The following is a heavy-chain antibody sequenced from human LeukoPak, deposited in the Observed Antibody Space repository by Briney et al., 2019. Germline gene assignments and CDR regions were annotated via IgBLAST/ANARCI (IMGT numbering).Heavy chain of an antibody. D-gene: IGHD3-22*01. V-gene: IGHV3-48*01. CDR2: ITNSGNSK. CDR3: ARPRSSGYLTFDY. CDR1: EFTFSSYS. Sequence: PGGSLRLSCAASEFTFSSYSMNWVRQAPGKGLEWVSYITNSGNSKSYADSVKGRFTISRDNTKNSLYLQMNGLRAEDTAVYHCARPRSSGYLTFDYWGQGILVTVSS. J-gene: IGHJ4*02.